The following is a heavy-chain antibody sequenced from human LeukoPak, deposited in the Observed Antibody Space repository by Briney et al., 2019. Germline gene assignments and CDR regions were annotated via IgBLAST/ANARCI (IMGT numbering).Heavy chain of an antibody. Sequence: SGTLSLTCAVSGVSISSSNWWSWVRQPPGKGLEGVGEIYHSGSTNYNPSLKSRVTISVDKSKNQFSLKLSSVTAAATAVYYCARTEAVAVAAVMDTWGQGTLVTVSS. CDR2: IYHSGST. D-gene: IGHD6-19*01. CDR3: ARTEAVAVAAVMDT. V-gene: IGHV4-4*02. CDR1: GVSISSSNW. J-gene: IGHJ5*02.